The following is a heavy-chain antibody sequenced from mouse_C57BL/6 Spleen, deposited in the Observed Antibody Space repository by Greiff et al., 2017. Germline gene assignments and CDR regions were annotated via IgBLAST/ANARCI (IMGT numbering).Heavy chain of an antibody. CDR1: GYTFTSYW. CDR3: ARYDGYYFFDY. V-gene: IGHV1-64*01. J-gene: IGHJ2*01. CDR2: IHPNSGST. D-gene: IGHD2-3*01. Sequence: QVQLQQPGAELVKPGASVKLSCKASGYTFTSYWMHWVKQRPGQGLEWIGMIHPNSGSTNYNVKFKSKATLTVDKSSSTAYMQLSSLTSEDSAVYYCARYDGYYFFDYWGQGTTLTVSS.